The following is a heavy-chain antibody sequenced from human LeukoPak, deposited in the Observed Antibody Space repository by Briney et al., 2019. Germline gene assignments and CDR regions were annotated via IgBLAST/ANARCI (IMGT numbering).Heavy chain of an antibody. J-gene: IGHJ6*03. V-gene: IGHV4-39*02. D-gene: IGHD6-19*01. CDR2: VYYSGTT. CDR1: GGPISLSYYY. Sequence: SETLSLTCNVSGGPISLSYYYWGWIRQPPGKGLEWIGSVYYSGTTSYNPSLKSRVTISIDTSKNYFSMRLRSVTAADTAVYYCARVTTAKYSSGWYGYYYYYMDVWGKGTTVTVSS. CDR3: ARVTTAKYSSGWYGYYYYYMDV.